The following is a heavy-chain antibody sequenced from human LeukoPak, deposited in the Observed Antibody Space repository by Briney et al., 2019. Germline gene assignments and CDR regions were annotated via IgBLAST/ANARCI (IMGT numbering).Heavy chain of an antibody. D-gene: IGHD5-12*01. CDR3: ARDGSLFDY. CDR2: ITRSSSYI. V-gene: IGHV3-21*01. CDR1: GFTFSTYT. Sequence: GGSLRLSCAASGFTFSTYTMNWVRQAPGKGLEWVSSITRSSSYIYYADSVRGRFTISRDNAKNSLYLQMNSPRAEDTAVYYCARDGSLFDYWGQGTLVTVSS. J-gene: IGHJ4*02.